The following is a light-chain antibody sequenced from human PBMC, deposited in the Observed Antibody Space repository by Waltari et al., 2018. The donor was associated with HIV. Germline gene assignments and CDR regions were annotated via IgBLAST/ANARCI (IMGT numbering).Light chain of an antibody. CDR2: SDD. V-gene: IGLV1-44*01. CDR3: AAWDDTLKVYV. J-gene: IGLJ1*01. Sequence: QSVLAQPPSVSGAPGPRVTISRSGSGSTIRSNYVNWYQQLPVTAPRVLIYSDDQRPSGVPAQCSGSKAGTTASLAISGLQSEDEADYYCAAWDDTLKVYVFGTGTKVTVL. CDR1: GSTIRSNY.